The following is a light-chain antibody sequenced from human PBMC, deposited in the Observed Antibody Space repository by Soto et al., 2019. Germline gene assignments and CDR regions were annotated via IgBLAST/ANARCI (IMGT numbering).Light chain of an antibody. J-gene: IGLJ2*01. CDR1: SSNIGNNY. CDR3: GTWDSSLSAVV. CDR2: ENN. V-gene: IGLV1-51*02. Sequence: QSVLTQPPSVSAAPGQKVTISCSGSSSNIGNNYVSWYQQIPGTAPKLHIYENNRRPSGIPDRFSGSKSGTSATLGITGLQTGDEADYYCGTWDSSLSAVVFGGGTKVTVL.